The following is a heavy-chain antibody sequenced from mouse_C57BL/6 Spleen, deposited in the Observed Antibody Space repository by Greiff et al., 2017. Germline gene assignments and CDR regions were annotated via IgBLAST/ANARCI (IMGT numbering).Heavy chain of an antibody. Sequence: VQLQQSGAELVMPGASVKLSCKASGYTFTSYWMHWVKQRPGQGLEWIGEIDPSDSYTNYNQKFKGKSTLTVDKSSSTAYMQLSSLTSEDSAVYYCARWGGSSLDFDYWGQGTTLTVAS. V-gene: IGHV1-69*01. CDR1: GYTFTSYW. CDR2: IDPSDSYT. CDR3: ARWGGSSLDFDY. J-gene: IGHJ2*01. D-gene: IGHD1-1*01.